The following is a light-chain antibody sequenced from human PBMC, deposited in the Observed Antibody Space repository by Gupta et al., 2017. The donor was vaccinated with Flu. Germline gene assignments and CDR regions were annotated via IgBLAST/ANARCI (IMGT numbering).Light chain of an antibody. V-gene: IGKV1-39*01. J-gene: IGKJ1*01. CDR3: QQNDSPLPWT. CDR2: AAS. Sequence: PGGDRVITTRPGRRIIRNYLAWYQKKPGEAPKLLVYAASNRHSGIASRFSGDGSGTDFTLTISRRQPEDCATYYCQQNDSPLPWTFGHGTKVDIK. CDR1: RIIRNY.